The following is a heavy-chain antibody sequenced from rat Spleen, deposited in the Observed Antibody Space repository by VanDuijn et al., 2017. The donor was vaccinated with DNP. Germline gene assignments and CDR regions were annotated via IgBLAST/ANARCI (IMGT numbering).Heavy chain of an antibody. J-gene: IGHJ2*01. V-gene: IGHV5-31*01. CDR3: ARQGGSHFDY. Sequence: EVQLVESGGGLVQPGRSLKLSCAASGFTFNNYWMTWIRHVPGKGLEWVASITSCGGSTNYRDSVKGRFTISRDNAKSTLYLQMDSLRSEDTATYYCARQGGSHFDYWGQGVMVTVSS. CDR2: ITSCGGST. CDR1: GFTFNNYW. D-gene: IGHD1-12*02.